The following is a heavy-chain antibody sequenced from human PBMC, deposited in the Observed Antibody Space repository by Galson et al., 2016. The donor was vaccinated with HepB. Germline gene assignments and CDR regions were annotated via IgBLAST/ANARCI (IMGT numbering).Heavy chain of an antibody. V-gene: IGHV3-74*01. CDR3: AGVSITFDFGYFDY. CDR2: INTDGSIT. D-gene: IGHD2/OR15-2a*01. Sequence: SLRLSCAASGFTFSSYRMHWVRQAPGKGLVLVSRINTDGSITAYADSVQGRFTISRDNSNNTPYLQMNSLRAEDTAVYYCAGVSITFDFGYFDYWGQGTLVTVSS. J-gene: IGHJ4*02. CDR1: GFTFSSYR.